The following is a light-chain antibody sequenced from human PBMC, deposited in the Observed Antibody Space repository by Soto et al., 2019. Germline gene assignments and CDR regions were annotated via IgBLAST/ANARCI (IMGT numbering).Light chain of an antibody. CDR1: QSVSGN. CDR3: QQYNNWPPET. CDR2: AAT. V-gene: IGKV3-15*01. Sequence: EIVMTQSPAILSVSPGERATLSCRASQSVSGNLAWYQQTPGQPPRLLIYAATTRAPGVPDRFSGSGSGTDFSLTISSLQSEDFAVYYCQQYNNWPPETFGQGTKLEIE. J-gene: IGKJ2*01.